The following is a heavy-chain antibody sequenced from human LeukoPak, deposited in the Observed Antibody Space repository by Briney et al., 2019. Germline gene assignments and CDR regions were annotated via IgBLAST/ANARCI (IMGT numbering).Heavy chain of an antibody. D-gene: IGHD6-13*01. CDR3: ARTEIAVAGTGGDYYYYYGMDV. V-gene: IGHV1-69*05. CDR2: IIPIFGTA. Sequence: GSSVKVSCKASGGTFSSYAISWVRQAPGQGLEWMGGIIPIFGTANYAQNLQGRVTMTTDTSTSTAYMELRSLRSDDSAVYYCARTEIAVAGTGGDYYYYYGMDVWGQGTTVTVSS. CDR1: GGTFSSYA. J-gene: IGHJ6*02.